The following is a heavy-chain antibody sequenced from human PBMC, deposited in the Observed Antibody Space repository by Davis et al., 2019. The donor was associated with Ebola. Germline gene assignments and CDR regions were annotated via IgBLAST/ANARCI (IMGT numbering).Heavy chain of an antibody. CDR2: IKQDGSEK. CDR3: HRGPDY. D-gene: IGHD3-10*01. CDR1: GFTFTNYW. V-gene: IGHV3-7*01. J-gene: IGHJ4*02. Sequence: PGGSLRLSCAASGFTFTNYWMTWVRQAPGKGLEGVANIKQDGSEKYYVDSVKGRFIISRDNAKKSLYLQMNSLRGEDTAVYYCHRGPDYWGQGTLVTVSS.